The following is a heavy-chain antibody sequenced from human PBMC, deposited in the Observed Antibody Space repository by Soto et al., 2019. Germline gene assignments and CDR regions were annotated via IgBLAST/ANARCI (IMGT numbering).Heavy chain of an antibody. D-gene: IGHD3-16*01. J-gene: IGHJ4*02. Sequence: PSETLSLTCTVSGGSISSYFWTWIRQPAGKGLEWVGRIYDTGSTNYNPSLKSRVSMSVDTSKNQFSLKLSSVTAADMAVYYCARLGTNGQTLDYWGQGTLVTVSS. V-gene: IGHV4-4*07. CDR1: GGSISSYF. CDR3: ARLGTNGQTLDY. CDR2: IYDTGST.